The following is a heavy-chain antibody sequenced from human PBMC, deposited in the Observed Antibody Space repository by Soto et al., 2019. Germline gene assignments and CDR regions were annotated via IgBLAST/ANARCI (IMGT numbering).Heavy chain of an antibody. J-gene: IGHJ4*02. D-gene: IGHD2-2*01. V-gene: IGHV3-7*01. CDR2: IKQDGSEK. Sequence: EVQLVESGGGLVQPGGSLRLSCAASGFTFSSYWMSWVRQAPGKGLEWVANIKQDGSEKYYVDSVKGRFTISRDNAKNSLYLQMNSLRAEDTAVYYCASGGGCSSTSCYWRYYFDYWGQGTLVTVSS. CDR1: GFTFSSYW. CDR3: ASGGGCSSTSCYWRYYFDY.